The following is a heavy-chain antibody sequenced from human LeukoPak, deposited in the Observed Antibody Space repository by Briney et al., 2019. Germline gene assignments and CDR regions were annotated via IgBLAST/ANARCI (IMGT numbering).Heavy chain of an antibody. CDR1: GYIFTNYG. J-gene: IGHJ6*02. V-gene: IGHV1-18*01. Sequence: ASVKVSCKASGYIFTNYGFGWVRQAPGQGLEWLGWISNYNGNTNYAQKFLGRVTMTTDTYTTTGYMELRSLRSDDTAVYYCARWSGGSDWLYYNGMYVWGQGTTVIVSS. CDR2: ISNYNGNT. D-gene: IGHD6-19*01. CDR3: ARWSGGSDWLYYNGMYV.